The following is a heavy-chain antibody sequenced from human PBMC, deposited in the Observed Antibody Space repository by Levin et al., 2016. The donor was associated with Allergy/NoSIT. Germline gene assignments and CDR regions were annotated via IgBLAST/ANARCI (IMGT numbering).Heavy chain of an antibody. CDR2: IHPADSST. D-gene: IGHD3-3*01. CDR3: AWSTEAYDFWSGPFKY. J-gene: IGHJ4*02. Sequence: GESLKISCKGSGYRSPNFWISWVRQLPGKGLEWMGRIHPADSSTDYSPSFQGHVSISVGNSINTASLQWIHLKASDTAIYFCAWSTEAYDFWSGPFKYWGQGSLVTVSS. V-gene: IGHV5-10-1*01. CDR1: GYRSPNFW.